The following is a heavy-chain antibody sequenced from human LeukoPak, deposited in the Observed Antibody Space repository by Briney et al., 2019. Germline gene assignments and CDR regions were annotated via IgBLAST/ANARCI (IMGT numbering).Heavy chain of an antibody. CDR1: GFTFSSYS. J-gene: IGHJ4*02. CDR2: ISSSSSYI. CDR3: AKRARYNSARATDFDS. Sequence: GGSLRLSCAASGFTFSSYSMNWVRQAPGKGLEWVSSISSSSSYIYYADSVKGRFTISRDNAKNSLYLQMNSLRAEDTAEYYCAKRARYNSARATDFDSWGQGTQVTVSS. V-gene: IGHV3-21*04. D-gene: IGHD6-19*01.